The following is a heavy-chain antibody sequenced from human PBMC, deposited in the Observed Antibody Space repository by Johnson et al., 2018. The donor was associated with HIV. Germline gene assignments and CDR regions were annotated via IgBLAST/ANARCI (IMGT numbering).Heavy chain of an antibody. V-gene: IGHV3-66*01. CDR3: AKGRYSSSWYLAGAFDI. D-gene: IGHD6-13*01. CDR2: IYSGGST. CDR1: GFTVSSNY. Sequence: MQLAESGGGLVQPGGSLRLSCAASGFTVSSNYMSWVRQAPGKGLEWVSVIYSGGSTGYADSVKGRFTISRDNSKNTLYLQMNSLRAEDTAIYYCAKGRYSSSWYLAGAFDIWGQGTMVTVSS. J-gene: IGHJ3*02.